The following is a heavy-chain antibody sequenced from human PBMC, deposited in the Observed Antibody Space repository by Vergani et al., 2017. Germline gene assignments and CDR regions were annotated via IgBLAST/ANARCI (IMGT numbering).Heavy chain of an antibody. D-gene: IGHD3-10*01. Sequence: QVQLVQSGAEVKKPGASVKVSCKASGYTFTSYGISWVRQAPGQGLEWMGWINPNSGGTNYAQKFQGRVTMTRDTSISTAYMELSRLRSDDTAVYYCARVPYYYGSGSTYWFDPWGQGTLVTVSS. CDR1: GYTFTSYG. J-gene: IGHJ5*02. CDR3: ARVPYYYGSGSTYWFDP. CDR2: INPNSGGT. V-gene: IGHV1-2*02.